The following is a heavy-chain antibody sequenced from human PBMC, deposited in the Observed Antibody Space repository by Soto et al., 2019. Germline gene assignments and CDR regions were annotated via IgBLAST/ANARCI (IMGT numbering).Heavy chain of an antibody. J-gene: IGHJ4*02. D-gene: IGHD2-21*01. CDR2: IYTSWST. Sequence: QVQLQESGPGLVKPSETLSLTCTVSGGSISSYYWSWIRHPAGKGLEWIGRIYTSWSTNYNPSLKGRVTMSVDTSKNQFSLKLSSVTDADTAVYYCVGDGYNSDYWGQGTLVTVSS. CDR3: VGDGYNSDY. CDR1: GGSISSYY. V-gene: IGHV4-4*07.